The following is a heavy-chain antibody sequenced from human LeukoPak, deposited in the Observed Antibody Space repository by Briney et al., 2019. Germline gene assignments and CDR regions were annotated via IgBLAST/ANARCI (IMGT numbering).Heavy chain of an antibody. V-gene: IGHV1-18*01. CDR2: ISAYNGNT. CDR3: ARVPILRYSGSYYFDY. Sequence: ASVKVSCKASGYTFTSYGISWVRQAPGQGLEWMGWISAYNGNTNYAQKLQGRVTMTTDTSTSTAYMELRSLRSDDTAVYYCARVPILRYSGSYYFDYWGQGTLVTVSS. J-gene: IGHJ4*02. D-gene: IGHD1-26*01. CDR1: GYTFTSYG.